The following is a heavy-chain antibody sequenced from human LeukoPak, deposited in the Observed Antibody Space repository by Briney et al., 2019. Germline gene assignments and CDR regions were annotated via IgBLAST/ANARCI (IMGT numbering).Heavy chain of an antibody. V-gene: IGHV1-18*01. CDR2: ISAYNGNT. CDR3: ARDRLRTADYGMDV. J-gene: IGHJ6*02. CDR1: GYTFTSYG. D-gene: IGHD4-17*01. Sequence: GASVKVSCKASGYTFTSYGISWVRQAPGQGLEWMGWISAYNGNTNYAQKLQGRVTMTTDTSTSTAYMELRSLRSDDTAVYYCARDRLRTADYGMDVWGQGTTVTVSS.